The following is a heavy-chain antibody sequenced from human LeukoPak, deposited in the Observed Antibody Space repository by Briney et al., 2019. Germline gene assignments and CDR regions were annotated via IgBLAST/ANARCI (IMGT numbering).Heavy chain of an antibody. CDR2: IYTGGRR. Sequence: GGSLRLSCAASGFSFSNYYMSWVRQAPGKGLEWVSVIYTGGRRDYCDSVRGRFSISRDNSKNTVSLQMNSLRGDDTALYYCARGQAYCGSDCYSDWGQGTLVTVSA. V-gene: IGHV3-66*01. CDR3: ARGQAYCGSDCYSD. D-gene: IGHD2-21*02. J-gene: IGHJ4*02. CDR1: GFSFSNYY.